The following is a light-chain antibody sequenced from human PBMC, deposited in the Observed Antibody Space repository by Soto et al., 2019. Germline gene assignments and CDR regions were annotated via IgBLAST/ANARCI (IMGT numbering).Light chain of an antibody. CDR2: DAS. V-gene: IGKV1-33*01. CDR3: QQYDNFPPIT. J-gene: IGKJ5*01. Sequence: DIQMTQSPSSLSASVGDGVAITCQASQDISNHLNWYQQKPGKAPELLMFDASNLEPGVPSRFSGSGSGTDFTLTISSLQPEDVATYFCQQYDNFPPITFGQGTRLAIK. CDR1: QDISNH.